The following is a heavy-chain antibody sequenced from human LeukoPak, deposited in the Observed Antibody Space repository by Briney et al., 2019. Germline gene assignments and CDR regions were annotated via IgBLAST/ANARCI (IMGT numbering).Heavy chain of an antibody. CDR3: ARGARYYYDSSGYRY. J-gene: IGHJ4*02. CDR1: GGTFSSYA. Sequence: ASVKVSCKASGGTFSSYAISWVRQAPGQGLEWMGGIIPIFGTANYAQKFQGRVTITADESTSTAYMELSSLRSEDTAVYYCARGARYYYDSSGYRYWGRGTLVTVSS. CDR2: IIPIFGTA. D-gene: IGHD3-22*01. V-gene: IGHV1-69*13.